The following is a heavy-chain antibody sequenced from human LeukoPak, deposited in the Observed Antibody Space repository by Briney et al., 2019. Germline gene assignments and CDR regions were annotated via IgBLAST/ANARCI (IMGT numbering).Heavy chain of an antibody. D-gene: IGHD5-24*01. CDR3: AREHRSDARRDGYNVVALPTDSDAFDI. CDR2: INPSGGST. J-gene: IGHJ3*02. V-gene: IGHV1-46*01. CDR1: GYTFTSYY. Sequence: ASVKVSCKASGYTFTSYYMHWVRQAPGQGLEWMGIINPSGGSTSYAQKFQGRVTMTRDTSTSTVYMELSSLRSEDTAVYYCAREHRSDARRDGYNVVALPTDSDAFDIWGQGTMVTVSS.